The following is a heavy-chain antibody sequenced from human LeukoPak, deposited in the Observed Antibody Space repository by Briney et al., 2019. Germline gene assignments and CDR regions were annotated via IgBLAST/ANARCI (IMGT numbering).Heavy chain of an antibody. CDR1: GGSISSSNW. CDR3: ARDRGDSGSDTWGVYFDY. D-gene: IGHD1-26*01. J-gene: IGHJ4*02. Sequence: PSGTLSLTCAVSGGSISSSNWWSWVRQPPGKGLEWIGEIYHSGSTNYNPSLKSRVTISVDTSKNQFSLKLSSVTAADTAVYYCARDRGDSGSDTWGVYFDYWGQGTLVTVSS. CDR2: IYHSGST. V-gene: IGHV4-4*02.